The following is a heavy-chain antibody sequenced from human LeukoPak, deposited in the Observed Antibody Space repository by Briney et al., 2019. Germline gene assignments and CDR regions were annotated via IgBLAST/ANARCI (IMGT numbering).Heavy chain of an antibody. CDR3: AKVTRRITIFGVVIPFDY. D-gene: IGHD3-3*01. CDR1: GFTFSSYG. J-gene: IGHJ4*02. V-gene: IGHV3-30*02. Sequence: QPGGSLRLSCAASGFTFSSYGMHWVRQAPGKGLEWVAFIRYDGSNKYYADSVKGRFTISRDNSKNTLYLQMNSLRAEDTAVYYCAKVTRRITIFGVVIPFDYWGQGTLVTVSS. CDR2: IRYDGSNK.